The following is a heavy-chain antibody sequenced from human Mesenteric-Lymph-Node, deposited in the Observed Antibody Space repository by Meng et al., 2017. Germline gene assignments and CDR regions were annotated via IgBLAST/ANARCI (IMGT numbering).Heavy chain of an antibody. Sequence: QVQLQQLGAGLLKPSETLSLTCAVYGGSFSGYYWSWIRQPPGKGLEWIGEINHSGSTNYNPSLKSRVTISVDTSKNQFSLKLSSVTAADTAVYYCARLNYYAVEDYWGQGTLVTVSS. CDR1: GGSFSGYY. J-gene: IGHJ4*02. V-gene: IGHV4-34*01. CDR3: ARLNYYAVEDY. D-gene: IGHD3-10*01. CDR2: INHSGST.